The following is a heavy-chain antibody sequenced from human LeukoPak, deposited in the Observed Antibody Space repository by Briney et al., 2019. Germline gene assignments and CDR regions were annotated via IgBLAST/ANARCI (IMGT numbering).Heavy chain of an antibody. V-gene: IGHV1-3*01. D-gene: IGHD6-13*01. CDR2: INAGNGNT. J-gene: IGHJ6*02. Sequence: ASVKVSCKASGYTFTSYAMHWVRQAPGQRLEWMGWINAGNGNTKYSQKFQGRVTITRDTSASTAYMELSSLRSEDTAVCYCARDRSIAAAGYYYYYGMDVWGQGTTVTVSS. CDR3: ARDRSIAAAGYYYYYGMDV. CDR1: GYTFTSYA.